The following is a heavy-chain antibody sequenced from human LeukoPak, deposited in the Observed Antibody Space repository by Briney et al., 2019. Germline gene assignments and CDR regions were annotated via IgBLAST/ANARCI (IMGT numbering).Heavy chain of an antibody. CDR2: IYYSGST. CDR3: ARDYSSGCFDY. J-gene: IGHJ4*02. Sequence: SETLSLTCTVSGGSISSYYWSWIRQPPGKGLEWIGYIYYSGSTNYNPSLKSRVTISVDTSKNQFSLKLSSVTAADTAVYYCARDYSSGCFDYWGQGTLVTVSS. CDR1: GGSISSYY. D-gene: IGHD6-19*01. V-gene: IGHV4-59*01.